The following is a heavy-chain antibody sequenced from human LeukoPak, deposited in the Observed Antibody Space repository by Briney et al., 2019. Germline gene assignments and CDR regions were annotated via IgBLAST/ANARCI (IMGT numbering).Heavy chain of an antibody. Sequence: GGSLRLSCAASGFTFSSYDMHWVRQTTGEGLEWVSAIATSGDTYYSGSVKGRFTISRENAKSSLYLQMNSLRAGDTAVYYCARAGYSSSWYSFDYWDQGTLVTVSS. J-gene: IGHJ4*02. V-gene: IGHV3-13*04. CDR3: ARAGYSSSWYSFDY. CDR1: GFTFSSYD. CDR2: IATSGDT. D-gene: IGHD6-13*01.